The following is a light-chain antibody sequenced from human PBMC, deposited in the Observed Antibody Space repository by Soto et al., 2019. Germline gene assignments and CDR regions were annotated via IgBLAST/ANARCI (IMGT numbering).Light chain of an antibody. CDR2: EVS. Sequence: LTQPASVSGSPGQSITISCTGTSSDLGAYNFVSWYQQHPGKAPKLMIYEVSNRPSGVSNRFSGSKSGNTASLTISGLQAEDEASYYCSSYTSSTTPYVFGTGTKVTVL. J-gene: IGLJ1*01. V-gene: IGLV2-14*01. CDR3: SSYTSSTTPYV. CDR1: SSDLGAYNF.